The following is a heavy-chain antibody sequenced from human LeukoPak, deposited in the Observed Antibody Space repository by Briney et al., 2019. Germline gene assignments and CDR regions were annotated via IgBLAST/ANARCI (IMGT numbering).Heavy chain of an antibody. D-gene: IGHD1-26*01. CDR3: ARLRWELLTSFDY. CDR1: GYTFTGYY. CDR2: INPNSGGT. V-gene: IGHV1-2*06. Sequence: ASVKVSCKASGYTFTGYYMHWVRQAPGQGLEWMGRINPNSGGTNYAQKFQGRVTMTRDTSISTAYMELSRLRSDDTAVYYCARLRWELLTSFDYWGQGTLVTVSS. J-gene: IGHJ4*02.